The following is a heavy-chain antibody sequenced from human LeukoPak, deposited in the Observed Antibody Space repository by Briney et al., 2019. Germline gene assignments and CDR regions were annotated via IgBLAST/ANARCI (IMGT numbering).Heavy chain of an antibody. D-gene: IGHD4-23*01. J-gene: IGHJ5*01. Sequence: GGSLRLSCAASGFTFSSYTMHWVRQAPGKGLEWVAVMSYDGGYKYYADSVKGRFTISRDNSKNTLYLQMNSLRPEDTAVYYCARDMRGGNSSPPAWGQGTLVTVSS. V-gene: IGHV3-30*04. CDR1: GFTFSSYT. CDR2: MSYDGGYK. CDR3: ARDMRGGNSSPPA.